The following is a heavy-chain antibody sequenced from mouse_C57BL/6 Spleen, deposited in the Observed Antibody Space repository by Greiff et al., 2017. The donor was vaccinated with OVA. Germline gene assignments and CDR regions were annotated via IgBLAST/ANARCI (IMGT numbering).Heavy chain of an antibody. CDR1: GYSFTDYN. Sequence: EVQLQQSGPELVKPGASVKISCKASGYSFTDYNMNWVKQSNGKSLEWIGVINPNYGTTSDNQKFKGKATLTVDQSSSTAYMQLNSLTSYDSAVYYCARGGTYYSNYGNYFDYWGQGTTLTVSS. D-gene: IGHD2-5*01. CDR2: INPNYGTT. V-gene: IGHV1-39*01. J-gene: IGHJ2*01. CDR3: ARGGTYYSNYGNYFDY.